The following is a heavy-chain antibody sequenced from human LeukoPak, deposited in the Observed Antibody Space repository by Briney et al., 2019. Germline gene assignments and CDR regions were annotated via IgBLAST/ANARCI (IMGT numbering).Heavy chain of an antibody. CDR2: INHSGST. D-gene: IGHD1-26*01. V-gene: IGHV4-34*01. Sequence: SETLSLTCAVYGGSFSGYYWSWIRQPPGKGLEWIGEINHSGSTNYNPSLKSRVTISVDMSKNQFSLKLSSVTAADTAVYYCARLRSYQVRAYFFDYWGQGTLVTVSS. J-gene: IGHJ4*02. CDR3: ARLRSYQVRAYFFDY. CDR1: GGSFSGYY.